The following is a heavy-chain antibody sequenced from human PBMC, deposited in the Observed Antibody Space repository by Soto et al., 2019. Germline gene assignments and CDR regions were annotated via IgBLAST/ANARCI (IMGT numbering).Heavy chain of an antibody. CDR2: IYYSGST. D-gene: IGHD6-6*01. J-gene: IGHJ4*02. CDR1: GASISSISYY. Sequence: SETLSLTCTVSGASISSISYYWGRIRQPQGKGLEWIGYIYYSGSTNYNPSLKSRVTISVDTSKNQFSTTLSSVTAADTAVYYCARGLEARRAFDYWGQGTLVTVSS. V-gene: IGHV4-61*05. CDR3: ARGLEARRAFDY.